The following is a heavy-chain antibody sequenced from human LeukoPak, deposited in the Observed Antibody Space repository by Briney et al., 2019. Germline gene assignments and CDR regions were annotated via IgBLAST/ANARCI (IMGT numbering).Heavy chain of an antibody. CDR3: AISSMVRGVIGFDY. CDR2: INHSGST. D-gene: IGHD3-10*01. J-gene: IGHJ4*02. V-gene: IGHV4-34*01. Sequence: SETLSLTCAVYGGSFSGYYWSWIRQAPGKGLEWIGEINHSGSTNYNPSLKSRVTISVDTSKNQFSLKLSSVTAADTAVYYCAISSMVRGVIGFDYWGQGTLVTVSS. CDR1: GGSFSGYY.